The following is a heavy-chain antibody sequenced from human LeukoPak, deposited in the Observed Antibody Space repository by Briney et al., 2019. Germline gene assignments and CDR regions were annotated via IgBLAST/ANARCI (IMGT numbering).Heavy chain of an antibody. CDR2: INHSGST. Sequence: SETLSLTCAVYGGSFRGYYWSWIRQPPGKGLEWIGEINHSGSTNYNPSLKSRVTISVDTSKNQFSLKLSSVTAADTAVYYCARGTSTYYFGYWGQRTLVTVSS. CDR1: GGSFRGYY. V-gene: IGHV4-34*01. CDR3: ARGTSTYYFGY. J-gene: IGHJ4*02.